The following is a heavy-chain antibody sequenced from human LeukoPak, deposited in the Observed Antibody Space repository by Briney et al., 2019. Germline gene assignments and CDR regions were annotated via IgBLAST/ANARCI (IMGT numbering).Heavy chain of an antibody. Sequence: SETLSLTCTVSGYSISSGYYWGWIRQPPGKGLEWIGSIYYSGSTYYNPSLKSRVTISVDTSKNQFSLKLSSVTAADTAVYYCARAGEGYYYDSSGYYYGYWGQGTLVTVSS. CDR1: GYSISSGYY. J-gene: IGHJ4*02. CDR3: ARAGEGYYYDSSGYYYGY. CDR2: IYYSGST. V-gene: IGHV4-38-2*02. D-gene: IGHD3-22*01.